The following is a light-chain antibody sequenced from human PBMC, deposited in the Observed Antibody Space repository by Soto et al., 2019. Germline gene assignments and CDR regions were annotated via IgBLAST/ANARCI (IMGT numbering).Light chain of an antibody. CDR3: AAWDGRMNNVL. CDR1: GSNIGTNT. Sequence: QSVLTQPPSASGTPGQRVTISCSGGGSNIGTNTVNWYRQLPGTAPKLVIFGDNQRHSGVPDRFSGSKSGTSASLAISGLQSEDEDDYYCAAWDGRMNNVLFGGGTKLTVL. V-gene: IGLV1-44*01. J-gene: IGLJ2*01. CDR2: GDN.